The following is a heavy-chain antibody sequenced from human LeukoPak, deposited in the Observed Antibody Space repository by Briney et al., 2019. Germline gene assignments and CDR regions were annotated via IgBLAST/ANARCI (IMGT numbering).Heavy chain of an antibody. CDR3: ARVGVAADVIRYYYYMDV. J-gene: IGHJ6*03. V-gene: IGHV4-59*01. CDR2: IYYSGST. Sequence: LRLSCAASGFTFSSYSMNWVRQPPGKGLEWFGYIYYSGSTNYNPSLKSRVTISVDTSKNQFSLKLSSVTAADTAVYYCARVGVAADVIRYYYYMDVWGKGTTVTVSS. D-gene: IGHD6-13*01. CDR1: GFTFSSYS.